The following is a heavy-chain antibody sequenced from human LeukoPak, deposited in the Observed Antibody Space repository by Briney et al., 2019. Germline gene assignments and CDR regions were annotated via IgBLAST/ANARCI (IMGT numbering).Heavy chain of an antibody. D-gene: IGHD5-24*01. CDR3: ATEFYSNGYNF. Sequence: GGSLRLSCAGSGFTFSSAWMTWVRQPSGKGLEWVGHIKSRTDGGSTDYSAPVKGRFTVSRDDSKNTVYLQMNSLKTEDSAVYYCATEFYSNGYNFWGQGTPVTVSS. V-gene: IGHV3-15*01. CDR1: GFTFSSAW. CDR2: IKSRTDGGST. J-gene: IGHJ4*02.